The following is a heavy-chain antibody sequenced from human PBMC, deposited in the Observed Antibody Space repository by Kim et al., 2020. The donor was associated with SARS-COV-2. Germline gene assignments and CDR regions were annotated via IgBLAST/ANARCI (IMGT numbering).Heavy chain of an antibody. J-gene: IGHJ4*02. Sequence: NTRDSQKFQARVSITRDTSATTAYLELSGLRSEDTAVYYCAREAVAGSFDHWGQGTLVTVSS. CDR3: AREAVAGSFDH. D-gene: IGHD6-19*01. CDR2: NT. V-gene: IGHV1-3*01.